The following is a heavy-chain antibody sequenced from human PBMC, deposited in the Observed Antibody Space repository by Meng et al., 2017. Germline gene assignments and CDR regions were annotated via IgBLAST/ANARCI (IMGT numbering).Heavy chain of an antibody. J-gene: IGHJ3*02. CDR1: GFTFSSYS. Sequence: GGSLRLSCAASGFTFSSYSMNWVRQAPGKGLEWVSSISSSSSYIYYADSVKGRFTISRDNAKNSLYLQMNSLGAEDTAVYYCASFIVGATGRLWGAFDIWGQGTMVTVSS. V-gene: IGHV3-21*01. CDR3: ASFIVGATGRLWGAFDI. CDR2: ISSSSSYI. D-gene: IGHD1-26*01.